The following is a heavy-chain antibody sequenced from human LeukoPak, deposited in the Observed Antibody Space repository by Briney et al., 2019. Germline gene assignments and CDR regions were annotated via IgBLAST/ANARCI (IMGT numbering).Heavy chain of an antibody. Sequence: GGSLRLSCAASGFTFSSYSMTWVRQAPGKGVEWISYIRSSGSPIYYADSVRGRFTISKDNAKNSLYLQMNRLREEGTAVYYCALVGLSGSYWVHFDYWGQGTLVTVSS. CDR1: GFTFSSYS. CDR2: IRSSGSPI. CDR3: ALVGLSGSYWVHFDY. V-gene: IGHV3-48*02. J-gene: IGHJ4*02. D-gene: IGHD1-26*01.